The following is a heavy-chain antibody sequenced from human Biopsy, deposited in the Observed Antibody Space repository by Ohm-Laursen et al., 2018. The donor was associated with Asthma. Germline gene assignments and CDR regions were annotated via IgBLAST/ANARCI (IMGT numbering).Heavy chain of an antibody. D-gene: IGHD3-22*01. Sequence: SLRLSCAASGFSFDACAMHWVRQAQGKGLEWVSSISWNSGNIDYAVSVKGRFTISRDNAKNSLYLQMQSLRPEDTAFYYCAKSADYYDSTDYLDFWGRGTLVTVSS. CDR3: AKSADYYDSTDYLDF. J-gene: IGHJ4*01. CDR1: GFSFDACA. CDR2: ISWNSGNI. V-gene: IGHV3-9*01.